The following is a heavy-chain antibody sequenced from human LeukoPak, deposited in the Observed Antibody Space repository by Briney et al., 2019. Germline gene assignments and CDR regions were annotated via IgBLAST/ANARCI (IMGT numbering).Heavy chain of an antibody. CDR1: GFTFSSYG. V-gene: IGHV3-30*02. Sequence: GGSLRLSCAASGFTFSSYGMHWVRQAPGKGLEWVAFIRYDGSNKYYADSVKGRFTISRDNSKNTLYLQMNSLRAEDTAVYYCAKDSGYYGSGSYLNYWGQGTLVTVSS. J-gene: IGHJ4*02. D-gene: IGHD3-10*01. CDR3: AKDSGYYGSGSYLNY. CDR2: IRYDGSNK.